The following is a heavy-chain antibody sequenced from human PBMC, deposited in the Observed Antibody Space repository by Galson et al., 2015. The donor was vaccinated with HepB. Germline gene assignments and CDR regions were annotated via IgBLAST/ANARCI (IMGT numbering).Heavy chain of an antibody. CDR1: GGTFSSYA. CDR2: IIPIFGTA. Sequence: SVKVSCRASGGTFSSYAISWVRQAPGQGLEWMGGIIPIFGTANYAQKFQGRVTITADESTSTAYMELSSLRSEDTAVYYCASTNRRRFLEWLLPYYFDYWGQGTLVTVSS. D-gene: IGHD3-3*01. V-gene: IGHV1-69*13. CDR3: ASTNRRRFLEWLLPYYFDY. J-gene: IGHJ4*02.